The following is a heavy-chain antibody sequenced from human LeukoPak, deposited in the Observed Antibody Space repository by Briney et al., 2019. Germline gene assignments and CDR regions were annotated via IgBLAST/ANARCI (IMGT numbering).Heavy chain of an antibody. CDR3: ARTPGYSYGLRYFDY. V-gene: IGHV4-59*01. CDR2: LYYSGST. CDR1: GGSISSYY. D-gene: IGHD5-18*01. J-gene: IGHJ4*02. Sequence: SETLSLTCTVSGGSISSYYWSWIRQPPGKGLEWIGYLYYSGSTNYNPSLKSRVTISVDTSKNQFSLKLSSVTAADTAVYYCARTPGYSYGLRYFDYWGQGTLVTVSS.